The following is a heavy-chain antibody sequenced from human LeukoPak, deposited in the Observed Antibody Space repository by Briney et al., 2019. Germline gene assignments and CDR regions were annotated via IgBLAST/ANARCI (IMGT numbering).Heavy chain of an antibody. D-gene: IGHD2-2*01. CDR3: ARTIRYCSSTSCLQFDP. J-gene: IGHJ5*02. Sequence: SETLSLTCTVSGGSISSYYWSWIRQPPGKGLEWIGYIYYSGSTNYNPSLKSRVTISVDTSKNQFSLKLSSVTAADTAVYYCARTIRYCSSTSCLQFDPWGQGTLVTVSS. CDR2: IYYSGST. CDR1: GGSISSYY. V-gene: IGHV4-59*01.